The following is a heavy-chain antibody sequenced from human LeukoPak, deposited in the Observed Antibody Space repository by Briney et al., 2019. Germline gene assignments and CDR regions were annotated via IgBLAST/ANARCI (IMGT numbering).Heavy chain of an antibody. D-gene: IGHD6-13*01. Sequence: PGGSLGLSCAASGFTFSSYAMHWVRQAPGKGLEWVAVISYDGSNKYYADSVKGRFTISRDNSKNTLYLQMNSLRAEDTAVYYCARGRRSSWSPVLFDYWGQGTLVTVSS. CDR2: ISYDGSNK. CDR1: GFTFSSYA. V-gene: IGHV3-30-3*01. CDR3: ARGRRSSWSPVLFDY. J-gene: IGHJ4*02.